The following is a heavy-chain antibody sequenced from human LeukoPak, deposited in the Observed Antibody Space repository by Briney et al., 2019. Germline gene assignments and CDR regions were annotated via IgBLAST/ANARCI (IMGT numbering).Heavy chain of an antibody. J-gene: IGHJ4*02. Sequence: ASVKVSCKASGYTFTSYDINWVRQATGQGLEWMGWMNPNSGNTGYAQKYQGRVTITRTTSISTDYMELSSLRSEDTAVYYCARGGHYDILTGYYQNDYWGQGTLVTVSS. D-gene: IGHD3-9*01. CDR3: ARGGHYDILTGYYQNDY. V-gene: IGHV1-8*01. CDR2: MNPNSGNT. CDR1: GYTFTSYD.